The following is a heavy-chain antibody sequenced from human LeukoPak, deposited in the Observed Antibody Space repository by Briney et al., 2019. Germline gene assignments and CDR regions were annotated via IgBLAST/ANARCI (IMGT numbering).Heavy chain of an antibody. Sequence: SETLSLTCTVSGGSISSYYWSWIRQPPGKGLEWIGYIYYSGSTNYNPSLKSRVTISVDTSKNQFSLKLSSVTAADTAVYYCARGFRAAAGTPFDPWGQGTLVTVSS. V-gene: IGHV4-59*01. CDR2: IYYSGST. J-gene: IGHJ5*02. D-gene: IGHD6-13*01. CDR3: ARGFRAAAGTPFDP. CDR1: GGSISSYY.